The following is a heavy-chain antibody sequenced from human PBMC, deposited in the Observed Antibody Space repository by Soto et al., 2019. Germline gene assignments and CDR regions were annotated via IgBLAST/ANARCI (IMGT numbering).Heavy chain of an antibody. CDR2: IYYSGST. V-gene: IGHV4-31*03. CDR3: AREPSI. Sequence: QVQLQESGPGLVKPSQTLSLTCTVSGGSISGGGYYWSWIGQHPGKGLEWIGYIYYSGSTYYNPSLKSRVTKSADTSKNHSPLKLSSVTAADTAVYYCAREPSIWGQGNLVTVSS. CDR1: GGSISGGGYY. J-gene: IGHJ4*02.